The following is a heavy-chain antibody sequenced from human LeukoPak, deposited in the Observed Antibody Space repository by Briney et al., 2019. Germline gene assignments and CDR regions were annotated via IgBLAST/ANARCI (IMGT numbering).Heavy chain of an antibody. J-gene: IGHJ4*02. CDR2: IWYDGSNK. CDR1: GFIFSGYG. CDR3: ARSVYDSGGYYRVLDY. Sequence: GGSLRLSCAASGFIFSGYGMHWVRQAPGKGLEWVVMIWYDGSNKYYADSVKGRFTISRDNSKNTVYLEMNSLRAEDTAVYYCARSVYDSGGYYRVLDYWGQGTLVTVSS. D-gene: IGHD3-22*01. V-gene: IGHV3-33*01.